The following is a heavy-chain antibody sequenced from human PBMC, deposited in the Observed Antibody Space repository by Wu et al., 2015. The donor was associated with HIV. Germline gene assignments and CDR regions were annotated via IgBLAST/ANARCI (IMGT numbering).Heavy chain of an antibody. CDR3: ARGRSSTSCYPNRCYYYGMDV. V-gene: IGHV1-8*02. D-gene: IGHD2-2*01. Sequence: QGQLVQSGAEVKKPGSSVKVSCKASGGTFSSYAINWVRQATGQGLEWMGWMNPNSGNTGYAQKFQGRVTMTRNTSISTAYMELSSLRSEDTAVYYCARGRSSTSCYPNRCYYYGMDVWGQGTTVTVSS. CDR2: MNPNSGNT. J-gene: IGHJ6*02. CDR1: GGTFSSYA.